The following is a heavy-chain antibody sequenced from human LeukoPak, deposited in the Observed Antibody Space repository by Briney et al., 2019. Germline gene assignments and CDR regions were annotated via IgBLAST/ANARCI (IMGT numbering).Heavy chain of an antibody. CDR3: ARMVDY. D-gene: IGHD5-24*01. CDR1: GYSISSGYY. Sequence: SETLSLTCTVSGYSISSGYYWGWIRQPPGKGLEWIGSIYHSGSTYYNPSLKSRVTISVDTSKNQFSLKLSSVTAADTAVYYCARMVDYWGQGTLVTVSS. CDR2: IYHSGST. J-gene: IGHJ4*02. V-gene: IGHV4-38-2*02.